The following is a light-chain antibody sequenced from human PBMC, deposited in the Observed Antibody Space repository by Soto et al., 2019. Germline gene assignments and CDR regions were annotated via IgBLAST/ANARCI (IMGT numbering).Light chain of an antibody. CDR2: DAS. CDR1: QSVSSSY. V-gene: IGKV3D-20*01. J-gene: IGKJ4*01. CDR3: QQYGSPLT. Sequence: VLTQSPATLSLSPGERATLYRGASQSVSSSYLAWYQQKPGPAPRFLIYDASIRATGIPDRFRGIGSGTDSTLPLRRLQPEDFAVYDCQQYGSPLTFGERTKVDIK.